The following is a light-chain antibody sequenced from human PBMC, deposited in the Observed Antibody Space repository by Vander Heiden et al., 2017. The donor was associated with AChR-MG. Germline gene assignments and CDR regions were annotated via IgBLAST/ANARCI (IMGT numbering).Light chain of an antibody. V-gene: IGKV2-30*01. CDR2: KVS. J-gene: IGKJ4*01. CDR3: RQGKHWALT. Sequence: VVMTQPPLPLPCTLGQPPSTPARSSQILVYSDGNTYLNWFQQRPGQSPRRLIYKVSNRDSGVPDRFSGSGSGTDFTLKISRVEAEAVGVYYCRQGKHWALTFGGGTKVEIK. CDR1: QILVYSDGNTY.